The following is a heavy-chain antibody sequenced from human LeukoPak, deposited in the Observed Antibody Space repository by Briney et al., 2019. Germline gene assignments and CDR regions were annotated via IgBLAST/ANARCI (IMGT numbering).Heavy chain of an antibody. D-gene: IGHD6-19*01. CDR1: GYTFTSYY. J-gene: IGHJ4*02. CDR3: ARSHYSRGWEYFDY. V-gene: IGHV1-46*01. CDR2: INPSGGST. Sequence: ASVKVSCKASGYTFTSYYVHWVRQAPGEGLEWMGIINPSGGSTIYAQKFQGRVTMTWDMSTSTVYMELSSLRSEDTAVYYCARSHYSRGWEYFDYWGQGTLVTVSS.